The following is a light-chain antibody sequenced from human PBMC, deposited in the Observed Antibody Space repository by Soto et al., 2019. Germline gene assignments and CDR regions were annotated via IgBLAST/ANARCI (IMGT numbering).Light chain of an antibody. V-gene: IGLV2-14*01. J-gene: IGLJ1*01. Sequence: QSALTQPASVSGSPGQSITISCTGTSSDVGGYNYVSWYQQHPGKAPKLMIYAVTDRPSGVSSRFSGSKSGNTASLTISGLQAEDEADYYCSSYTSSSTLFGTGTKGTGL. CDR2: AVT. CDR3: SSYTSSSTL. CDR1: SSDVGGYNY.